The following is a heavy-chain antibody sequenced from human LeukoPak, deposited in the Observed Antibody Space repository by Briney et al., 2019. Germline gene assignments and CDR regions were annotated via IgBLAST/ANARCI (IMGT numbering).Heavy chain of an antibody. CDR1: GYTFTSYS. D-gene: IGHD3-10*01. Sequence: GASVKVSCKASGYTFTSYSINGVRQAPGQGREWMGWTSGYNGNTNHAQRLQGRVTLTTDTSTTTAYMDLRSLRSDDTAVYYCASGKGVRVATNPLDAFDIWGQGTMVTVSS. CDR3: ASGKGVRVATNPLDAFDI. CDR2: TSGYNGNT. J-gene: IGHJ3*02. V-gene: IGHV1-18*01.